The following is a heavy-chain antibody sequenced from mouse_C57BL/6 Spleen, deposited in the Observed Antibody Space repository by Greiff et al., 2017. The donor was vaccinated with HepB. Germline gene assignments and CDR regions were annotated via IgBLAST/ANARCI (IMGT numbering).Heavy chain of an antibody. CDR1: GYTFTSYW. J-gene: IGHJ3*01. D-gene: IGHD1-1*01. V-gene: IGHV1-69*01. CDR3: ARPSGSGFFAY. Sequence: QVQLQQPGAELVMPGASVKLSCKASGYTFTSYWMHWVKQRPGQGLEWIGEIDPSDSYTNYNQKFKGKSTLTVDKSSSPAYMQLSSLTSEDSAVYYCARPSGSGFFAYWGQGTLVTVSA. CDR2: IDPSDSYT.